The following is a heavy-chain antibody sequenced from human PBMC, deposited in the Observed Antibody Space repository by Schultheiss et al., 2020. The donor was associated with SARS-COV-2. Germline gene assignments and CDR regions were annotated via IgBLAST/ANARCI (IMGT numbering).Heavy chain of an antibody. J-gene: IGHJ3*02. D-gene: IGHD1-26*01. Sequence: GESLKISCEASGFTINSNSMTWVRQSPRKGLEWVSSISSSSSYIYYADSVKGRFTISRDNAKNSLYLQMNSLRAEDTAVYYCARHRVGRDDIWGQGTMVTVSS. CDR3: ARHRVGRDDI. CDR2: ISSSSSYI. V-gene: IGHV3-21*01. CDR1: GFTINSNS.